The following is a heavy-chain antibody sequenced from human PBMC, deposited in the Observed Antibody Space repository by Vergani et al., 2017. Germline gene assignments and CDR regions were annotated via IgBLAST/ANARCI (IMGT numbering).Heavy chain of an antibody. J-gene: IGHJ4*02. V-gene: IGHV3-23*01. CDR3: AKGYSSGLYGGACDY. Sequence: EVQLLESGGALVQPGGSLRLSCVASGFTFSSYAITWVRQAPGKGLEWVSAISGSGDSRYYADSVQGRFTISRDNSKNTLYLQMNNLRAEDTALYYCAKGYSSGLYGGACDYWGQGTLVTVSS. CDR1: GFTFSSYA. D-gene: IGHD6-19*01. CDR2: ISGSGDSR.